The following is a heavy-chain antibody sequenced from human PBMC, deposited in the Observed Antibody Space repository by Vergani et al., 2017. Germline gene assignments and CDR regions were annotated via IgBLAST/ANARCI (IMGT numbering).Heavy chain of an antibody. Sequence: QVQLVQSGAEVKKPGASVKVSCKASGYTFSTYGISWVRQAPGQGREWMGGISAYNGNTNYPEKFQGRLTMTTDTSTRKAYMELRSLRSDDTAVYYCASDLIENDTYGRSCYWGPGTLVTVSS. J-gene: IGHJ1*01. CDR2: ISAYNGNT. CDR3: ASDLIENDTYGRSCY. D-gene: IGHD2-15*01. V-gene: IGHV1-18*01. CDR1: GYTFSTYG.